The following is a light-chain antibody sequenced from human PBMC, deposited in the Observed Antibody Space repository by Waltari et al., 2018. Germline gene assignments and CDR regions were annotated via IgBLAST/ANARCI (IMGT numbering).Light chain of an antibody. J-gene: IGLJ2*01. CDR2: QDS. Sequence: SYELTQAPSVSVSPGQTASITCPGDKLGDKYACWYQQKPGQSPVLVIYQDSKRPSGIPERFSGSNSGNTATLTNSGTQAMDEADYFCQAWDSSTAEFGGGTKLTVL. V-gene: IGLV3-1*01. CDR1: KLGDKY. CDR3: QAWDSSTAE.